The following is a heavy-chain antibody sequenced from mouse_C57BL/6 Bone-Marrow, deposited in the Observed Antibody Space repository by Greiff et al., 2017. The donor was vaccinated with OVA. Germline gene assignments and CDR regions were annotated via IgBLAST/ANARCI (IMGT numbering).Heavy chain of an antibody. CDR1: GYSITSGYY. CDR3: ARDVYYGSSIYFDY. J-gene: IGHJ2*01. CDR2: ISYDGSN. V-gene: IGHV3-6*01. Sequence: VQLKESGPGLVKPSQSLSLTCSVTGYSITSGYYWNWIRQFPGNKLEWMGYISYDGSNNYNPSLKNRISINRDKSKNQFFLKLNSVTTEDTATYYGARDVYYGSSIYFDYWGQGTTLTVSS. D-gene: IGHD1-1*01.